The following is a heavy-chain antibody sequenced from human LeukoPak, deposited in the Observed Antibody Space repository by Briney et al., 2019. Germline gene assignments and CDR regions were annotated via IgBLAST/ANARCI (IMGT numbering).Heavy chain of an antibody. Sequence: GGSLRLSCAASGFTFDDYGMSWVRQAPGKGLEWGSGINLNGGSTGYADSVKGRFTISRDNAKNSLYLQMNSLRAEDTAVYYCARGDYDYYYYMDVWGKGTTVTVSS. CDR1: GFTFDDYG. CDR3: ARGDYDYYYYMDV. CDR2: INLNGGST. J-gene: IGHJ6*03. V-gene: IGHV3-20*04.